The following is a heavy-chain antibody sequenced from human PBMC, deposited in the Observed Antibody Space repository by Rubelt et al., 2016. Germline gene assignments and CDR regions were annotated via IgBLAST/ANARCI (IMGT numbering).Heavy chain of an antibody. CDR3: TASLIVVVMSQTDD. Sequence: EVQLVESGGGLIQPGGSLRLSCAASGFTVSSNYMSWVRQAPGKGLEWVAVIYSGGSTYYADAVEGRFTVSRANAKNTLYLPMNSLRAEDTAVYYCTASLIVVVMSQTDDWGQGTLVTVSS. CDR2: IYSGGST. J-gene: IGHJ4*02. V-gene: IGHV3-53*01. D-gene: IGHD3-22*01. CDR1: GFTVSSNY.